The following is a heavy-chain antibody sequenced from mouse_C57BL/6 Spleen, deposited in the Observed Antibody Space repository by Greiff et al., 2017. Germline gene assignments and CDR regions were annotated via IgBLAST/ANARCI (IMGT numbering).Heavy chain of an antibody. CDR2: IYPGSGST. CDR3: ASVSSPHWYFDV. CDR1: GYTFTSYW. V-gene: IGHV1-55*01. Sequence: VQLQQPGAELVKPGASVKMSCKASGYTFTSYWITWVKQRPGQGLEWIGDIYPGSGSTNYNEKFKSKATRTVDTSSSTAYMQLSSLTSEDSAVYDCASVSSPHWYFDVWGTGTTVTVSS. J-gene: IGHJ1*03. D-gene: IGHD1-1*01.